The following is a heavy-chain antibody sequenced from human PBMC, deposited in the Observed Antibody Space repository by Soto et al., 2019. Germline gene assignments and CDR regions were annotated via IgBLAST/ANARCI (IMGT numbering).Heavy chain of an antibody. V-gene: IGHV4-34*01. CDR2: INHSGST. CDR3: VGYCTNGVCYTGPYYYGMDV. J-gene: IGHJ6*02. Sequence: SETLSLTCAVYGGSFSGYYWSWIRQPPGKGLEWIGEINHSGSTNYNPSLKGRVTISVDTSKNQFSLKLSSVTAADTAVYYCVGYCTNGVCYTGPYYYGMDVWGQGTTVTVSS. D-gene: IGHD2-8*01. CDR1: GGSFSGYY.